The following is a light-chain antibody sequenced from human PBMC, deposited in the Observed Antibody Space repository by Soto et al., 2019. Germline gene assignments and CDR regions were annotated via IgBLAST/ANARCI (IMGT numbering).Light chain of an antibody. CDR2: DAS. J-gene: IGKJ1*01. V-gene: IGKV1-5*01. Sequence: DIQMTQSPSTLSASVGDRVTITCRASQSISSWLAWYQQKPGKAPKLLIYDASSLESGVPSRFSGSGSGSEFTLTIISLQPDDFATYYCQHYNRYWTFGQGTKVEIK. CDR1: QSISSW. CDR3: QHYNRYWT.